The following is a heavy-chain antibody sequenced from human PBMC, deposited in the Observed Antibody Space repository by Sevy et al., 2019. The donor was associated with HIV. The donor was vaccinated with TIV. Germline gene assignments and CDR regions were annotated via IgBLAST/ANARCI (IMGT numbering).Heavy chain of an antibody. CDR1: GGSVSSGSYY. J-gene: IGHJ5*02. V-gene: IGHV4-61*01. CDR2: IYYSGGT. CDR3: ARGTLPPYSSSWYWFDP. D-gene: IGHD6-13*01. Sequence: SETLSLTCTVSGGSVSSGSYYWSWIRQPPGKGLEWIGYIYYSGGTNYNASLKSRVTISVDTSKNQFSLKLSSVTAADTAVYYCARGTLPPYSSSWYWFDPWGQGTLVTVSS.